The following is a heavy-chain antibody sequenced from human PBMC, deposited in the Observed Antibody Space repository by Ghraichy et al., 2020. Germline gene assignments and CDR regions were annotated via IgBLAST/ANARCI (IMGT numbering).Heavy chain of an antibody. CDR2: ISSSGSTI. CDR3: ARDFISVWRGLIDCSSTSCYIGWFDP. Sequence: GESLNISCAASGFTFSDYYMSWIRQAPGKGLEWVSYISSSGSTIYYADSVKGRFTISRDNAKNSLYLQMNSLRAEDTAVYYCARDFISVWRGLIDCSSTSCYIGWFDPWGQGTLVTVSS. J-gene: IGHJ5*02. CDR1: GFTFSDYY. V-gene: IGHV3-11*01. D-gene: IGHD2-2*02.